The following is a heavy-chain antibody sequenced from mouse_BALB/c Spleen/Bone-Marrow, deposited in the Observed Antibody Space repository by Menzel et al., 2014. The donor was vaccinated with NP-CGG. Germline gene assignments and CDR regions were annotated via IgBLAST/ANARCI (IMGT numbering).Heavy chain of an antibody. CDR1: GFTFSSYT. CDR2: ISNGGGST. V-gene: IGHV5-12-2*01. CDR3: ARHGANIAMDN. Sequence: EVKLVESGGGLVQPGGSLKLSCAASGFTFSSYTMSWVRQTPGERLEWVAYISNGGGSTYYPDTVKSRFIISRDNAKKTLYLKMSSLKSEDTAMYYCARHGANIAMDNRGQGNSVTASS. J-gene: IGHJ4*01.